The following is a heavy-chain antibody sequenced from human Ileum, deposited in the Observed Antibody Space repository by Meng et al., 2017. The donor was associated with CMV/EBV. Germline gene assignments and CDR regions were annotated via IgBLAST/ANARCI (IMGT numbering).Heavy chain of an antibody. Sequence: ASVKVSCKASGYVFSDYYLHWVRQAPGQGLEWMGWINPNSVGTKYAQKFQGRVTMTRDTSITTVYMELSSYDRAVYYCARDLMPDRWLLFDYWGQGTLVTVSS. CDR3: ARDLMPDRWLLFDY. J-gene: IGHJ4*02. CDR1: GYVFSDYY. CDR2: INPNSVGT. V-gene: IGHV1-2*02. D-gene: IGHD3-22*01.